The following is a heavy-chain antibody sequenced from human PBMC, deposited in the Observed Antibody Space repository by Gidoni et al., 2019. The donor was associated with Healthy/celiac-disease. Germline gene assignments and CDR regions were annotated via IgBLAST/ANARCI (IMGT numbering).Heavy chain of an antibody. J-gene: IGHJ3*02. Sequence: QVQLVASGGGVVQPGRSLRLTCAAAGFTFRSYAMHWVRQAPGKGLEWVAVISYDGSNQYYADSVKGRFTISRDNSKNTLYLQMNSLRAEDTAVYYCARAGIVVVVAAPVAVPFDIWGQGTMVTVSS. CDR3: ARAGIVVVVAAPVAVPFDI. CDR1: GFTFRSYA. V-gene: IGHV3-30*04. CDR2: ISYDGSNQ. D-gene: IGHD2-15*01.